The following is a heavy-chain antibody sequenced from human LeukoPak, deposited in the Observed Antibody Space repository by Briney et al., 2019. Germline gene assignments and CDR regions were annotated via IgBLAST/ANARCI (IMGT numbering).Heavy chain of an antibody. V-gene: IGHV3-7*01. CDR1: GFTFSNYW. D-gene: IGHD6-19*01. Sequence: GGSLRLSCAASGFTFSNYWMSWVRQAPGQGLEWVANINQDGREKYYVDSLKGQFAISRDNAKNSLYLQMNSLRAEDTALYYCARHWNSNGFNPSDYWGQGTLVTVSS. CDR3: ARHWNSNGFNPSDY. CDR2: INQDGREK. J-gene: IGHJ4*02.